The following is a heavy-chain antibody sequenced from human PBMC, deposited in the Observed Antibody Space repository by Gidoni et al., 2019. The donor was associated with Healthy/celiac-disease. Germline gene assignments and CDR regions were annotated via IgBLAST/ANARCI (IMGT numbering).Heavy chain of an antibody. Sequence: QVQLVQSGAEVKKPGSSVKVSCKASAGTFSSYAITWVRQAPGQGLEWMGGIIPIFGTANYAKKFQGRVTITADESTSTAYMELSSLRSEDTAVYYCARDPTPDQETQGEFEDYWGQGTLVTVSS. V-gene: IGHV1-69*01. CDR3: ARDPTPDQETQGEFEDY. CDR1: AGTFSSYA. CDR2: IIPIFGTA. D-gene: IGHD3-10*01. J-gene: IGHJ4*02.